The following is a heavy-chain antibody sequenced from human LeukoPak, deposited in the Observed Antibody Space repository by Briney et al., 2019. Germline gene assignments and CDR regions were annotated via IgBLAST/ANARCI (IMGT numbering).Heavy chain of an antibody. J-gene: IGHJ4*02. V-gene: IGHV3-23*01. CDR3: AKLKQWQPQRYFFEY. CDR1: GFTFSSYA. Sequence: GGSLTLSCAASGFTFSSYAMSWVRQAPGKGLEWVSTFSGTSSTSYADAVKGRVTISRDNSKNTLYLQLNSLRAEDTAVYYCAKLKQWQPQRYFFEYWGQGALVTVAS. D-gene: IGHD6-19*01. CDR2: FSGTSST.